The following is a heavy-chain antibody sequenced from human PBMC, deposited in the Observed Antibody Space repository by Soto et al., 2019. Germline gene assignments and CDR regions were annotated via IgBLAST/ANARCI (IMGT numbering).Heavy chain of an antibody. CDR3: ASHKTYCSGGSCYSGSYYYYYMDV. D-gene: IGHD2-15*01. CDR1: GGSISSYY. V-gene: IGHV4-59*08. Sequence: SETLSLTCTVSGGSISSYYWSWIRQPPGKGLEWIGYIYYSGSTNYNPSLKSRVTISVDTSKNQFSLKLSSVTAADTAVYYCASHKTYCSGGSCYSGSYYYYYMDVWGKGTTVTVSS. J-gene: IGHJ6*03. CDR2: IYYSGST.